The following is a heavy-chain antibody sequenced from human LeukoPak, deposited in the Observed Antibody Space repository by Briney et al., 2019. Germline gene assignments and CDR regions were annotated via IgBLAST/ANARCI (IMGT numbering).Heavy chain of an antibody. CDR1: GFTFSSYD. J-gene: IGHJ6*03. CDR3: AKQGLGILTGYAPYYYYMDV. D-gene: IGHD3-9*01. Sequence: GGSLRLSCAASGFTFSSYDMSWVRQAPGKGLEWVSAISGSGGSTYYADSVKGRFTISRDNSKNTLYLQMNSLRAEDTAVYYCAKQGLGILTGYAPYYYYMDVWGKGTTVTVSS. CDR2: ISGSGGST. V-gene: IGHV3-23*01.